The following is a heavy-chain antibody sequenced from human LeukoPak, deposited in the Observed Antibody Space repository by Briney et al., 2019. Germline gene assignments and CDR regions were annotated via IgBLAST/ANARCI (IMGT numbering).Heavy chain of an antibody. D-gene: IGHD3-9*01. CDR1: GFTFITYG. CDR3: AREGVYSEILTGYSFFDS. Sequence: GRSLRLSCAASGFTFITYGFHWVRQAPRKGLEWVTFISYDGTDKYYTYSVKGRSTTPTHNSKNTLNLQMASLTAEDTAVYYCAREGVYSEILTGYSFFDSWGQGTLVIVSS. V-gene: IGHV3-30*03. CDR2: ISYDGTDK. J-gene: IGHJ4*02.